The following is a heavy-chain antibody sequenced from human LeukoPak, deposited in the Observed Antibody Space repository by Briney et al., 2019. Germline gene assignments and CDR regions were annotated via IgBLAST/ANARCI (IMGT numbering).Heavy chain of an antibody. CDR2: ISSSSSTI. D-gene: IGHD7-27*01. CDR3: ARVNWDLGY. J-gene: IGHJ4*02. CDR1: GFTFSSYS. V-gene: IGHV3-48*01. Sequence: PGGSLRLSCAASGFTFSSYSMNWVRQAPGKGLEWVSYISSSSSTIYYADSVKGRFTISRDNAKNSLYLQMNSLRAEDTAVYYCARVNWDLGYWGQGTLVTVSS.